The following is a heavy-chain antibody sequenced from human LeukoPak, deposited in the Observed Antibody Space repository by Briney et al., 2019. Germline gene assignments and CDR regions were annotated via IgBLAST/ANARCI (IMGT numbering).Heavy chain of an antibody. CDR2: YASGTT. D-gene: IGHD7-27*01. Sequence: SETLSLTCSVSGASLTIYYWNWIRQPAGKGLEWIGRYASGTTTHNPSLKSQFSMSIDTSKNQISLKFTSMTAADTAVYYCAPGDHSFDNWGQGTLVTVTP. V-gene: IGHV4-4*07. CDR3: APGDHSFDN. J-gene: IGHJ4*02. CDR1: GASLTIYY.